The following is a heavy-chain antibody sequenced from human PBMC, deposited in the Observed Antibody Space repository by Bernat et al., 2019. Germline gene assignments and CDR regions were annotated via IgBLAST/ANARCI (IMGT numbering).Heavy chain of an antibody. J-gene: IGHJ4*02. CDR1: GYSISSGYY. Sequence: QVQLQESGPGLVKPSETLSLTCAVSGYSISSGYYWGWIRQPPGKGLEWIGSIYHSGSTYYNPSLKSRVTISVDTSKNQFSLKLSSVTAADTAVYYCARGKYDILTGDPVYYFDYWGQGTLVTVSS. CDR3: ARGKYDILTGDPVYYFDY. V-gene: IGHV4-38-2*01. D-gene: IGHD3-9*01. CDR2: IYHSGST.